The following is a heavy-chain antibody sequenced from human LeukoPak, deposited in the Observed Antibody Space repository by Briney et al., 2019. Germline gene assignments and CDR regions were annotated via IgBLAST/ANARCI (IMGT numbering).Heavy chain of an antibody. CDR2: ISSTSRTI. CDR3: ATSTAFDY. CDR1: GFTFSNYS. D-gene: IGHD5-18*01. J-gene: IGHJ4*02. V-gene: IGHV3-48*01. Sequence: GGPLRLSCVASGFTFSNYSMNWVRQAPGKGLEWVSYISSTSRTIYYVDSVKGRFTASRDDAKNSLYLQMNSLRAEDTAVYYCATSTAFDYWGRGTLVTVSS.